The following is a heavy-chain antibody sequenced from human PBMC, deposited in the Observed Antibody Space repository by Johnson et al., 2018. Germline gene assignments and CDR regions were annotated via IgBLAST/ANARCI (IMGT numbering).Heavy chain of an antibody. V-gene: IGHV3-23*04. CDR3: AKDRGQWLVMSRAEYFQH. D-gene: IGHD6-19*01. J-gene: IGHJ1*01. Sequence: EVQLVETGGGLVQPGGSXRLSCAASGFTFSSYAMSWVRQAPGKGLEWVSAIRGSGGSTYYADAVKGRFTISRDNSKNTLYLQMNSLRAEDTAVYYCAKDRGQWLVMSRAEYFQHWGQGTLVTVSS. CDR1: GFTFSSYA. CDR2: IRGSGGST.